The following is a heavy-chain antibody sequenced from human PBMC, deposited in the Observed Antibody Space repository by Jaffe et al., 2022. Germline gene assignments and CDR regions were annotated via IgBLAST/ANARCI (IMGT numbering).Heavy chain of an antibody. CDR3: AKSGTVTTFFDYYYMDV. CDR1: GFTFSSYA. V-gene: IGHV3-23*01. J-gene: IGHJ6*03. Sequence: EVQLLESGGGLVQPGGSLRLSCAASGFTFSSYAMSWVRQAPGKGLEWVSAISGSGGSTYYADSVKGRFTISRDNSKNTLYLQMNSLRAEDTAVYYCAKSGTVTTFFDYYYMDVWGKGTTVTVSS. CDR2: ISGSGGST. D-gene: IGHD4-17*01.